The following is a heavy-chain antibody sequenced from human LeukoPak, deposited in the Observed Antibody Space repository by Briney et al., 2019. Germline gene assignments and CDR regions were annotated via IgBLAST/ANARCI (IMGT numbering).Heavy chain of an antibody. D-gene: IGHD2-2*02. V-gene: IGHV3-11*01. CDR3: GRDHCSSTSCYIGY. CDR1: GYTFSDYY. J-gene: IGHJ4*02. Sequence: GGSLRLSCEASGYTFSDYYMSWIRQAPGKGLEWVSYISSNGSTIYYADSVEGRFTISRDNAKNSLYLQVNSLRAEDTAVYYCGRDHCSSTSCYIGYWGQGTLVSVSS. CDR2: ISSNGSTI.